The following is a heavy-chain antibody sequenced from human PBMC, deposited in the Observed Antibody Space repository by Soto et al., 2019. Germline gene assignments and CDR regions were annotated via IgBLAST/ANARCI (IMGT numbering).Heavy chain of an antibody. CDR1: GFAFSDPY. V-gene: IGHV3-11*01. J-gene: IGHJ4*02. Sequence: QVQLVESGGGLVKPGGSLRLSCAASGFAFSDPYMSWIRQAPGKGLEWISYISSSGSTIYYADSVKGRFTISRDNAKKSLDLQMDSLTADDPAVYYCARGGASVTTPFDYWGQGTQVTVSS. CDR2: ISSSGSTI. CDR3: ARGGASVTTPFDY. D-gene: IGHD4-17*01.